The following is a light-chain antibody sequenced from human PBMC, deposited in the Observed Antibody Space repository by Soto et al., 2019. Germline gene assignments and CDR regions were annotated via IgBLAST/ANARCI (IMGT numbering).Light chain of an antibody. CDR2: GAS. J-gene: IGKJ3*01. CDR3: QQYAESPLN. V-gene: IGKV3-20*01. Sequence: VLTQSPVTVSLPSVASANLSSSSSQSRDTYTLAWYQQKPGQAPRLLIYGASTRAAAIPDRFIGSGSGTDFALTISRLEPEDFAVYYCQQYAESPLNFGTGYKGDIK. CDR1: QSRDTYT.